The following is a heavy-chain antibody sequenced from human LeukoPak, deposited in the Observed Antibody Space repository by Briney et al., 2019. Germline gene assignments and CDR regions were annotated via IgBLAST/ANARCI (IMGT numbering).Heavy chain of an antibody. CDR2: ISHSGST. V-gene: IGHV4-34*01. J-gene: IGHJ4*02. Sequence: SETLSLTCAVYGGSFSGYYWSWIRQPPGKGLEWIGEISHSGSTNYNPSLKSRVTISVDTSKNQFSLKLSSVTAADTAVYYCARGRNGRSLQYYYDSSGYLRYDYWGQGTLVTVSS. D-gene: IGHD3-22*01. CDR3: ARGRNGRSLQYYYDSSGYLRYDY. CDR1: GGSFSGYY.